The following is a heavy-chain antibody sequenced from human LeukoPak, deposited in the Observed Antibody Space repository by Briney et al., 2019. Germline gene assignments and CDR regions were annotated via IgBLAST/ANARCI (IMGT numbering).Heavy chain of an antibody. CDR2: MYYSGSTY. CDR1: GGSISSSNYY. V-gene: IGHV4-39*07. D-gene: IGHD6-19*01. CDR3: ARDLMFTEEAVAGFDY. Sequence: PSETLSLTCSVSGGSISSSNYYWDWIRQPPGKGLEWVRTMYYSGSTYYYNPSLKSRVTISVDKSKNQFSLKLSSVTAADTAVYYCARDLMFTEEAVAGFDYWGQGTLVTVSS. J-gene: IGHJ4*02.